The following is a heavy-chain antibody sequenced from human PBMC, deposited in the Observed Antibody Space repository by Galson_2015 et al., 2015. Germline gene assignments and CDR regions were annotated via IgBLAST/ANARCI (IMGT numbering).Heavy chain of an antibody. J-gene: IGHJ1*01. V-gene: IGHV3-30*04. CDR1: RFSFSHYA. CDR2: ISSDGSHK. D-gene: IGHD3-16*01. CDR3: ARDSGTGDYDWEEYFQL. Sequence: SLRLSCAASRFSFSHYAMYWVRQGPGKGLEWVAVISSDGSHKYHADSVKGRFTISRDNSQRTVYLQMNSLRPEDTAVYYCARDSGTGDYDWEEYFQLWGQGTLVTVSS.